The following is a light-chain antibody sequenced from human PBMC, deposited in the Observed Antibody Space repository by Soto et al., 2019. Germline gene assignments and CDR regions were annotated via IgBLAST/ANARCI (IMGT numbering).Light chain of an antibody. Sequence: QSALTQPRSVSGSPGQSVTISCTGTSSDVGGYNYVSWYQQHPGKAPKLMIYYVSKRPSAVPDRFSGSKSGNTASLTISGLQAEDEADYYCCAYAGSYTRVFGGGTKLTVL. V-gene: IGLV2-11*01. J-gene: IGLJ3*02. CDR1: SSDVGGYNY. CDR3: CAYAGSYTRV. CDR2: YVS.